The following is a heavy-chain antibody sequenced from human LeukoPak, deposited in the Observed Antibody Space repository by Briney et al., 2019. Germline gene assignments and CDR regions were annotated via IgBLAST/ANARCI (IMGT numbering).Heavy chain of an antibody. D-gene: IGHD1-26*01. J-gene: IGHJ4*02. CDR2: IYTSGST. CDR3: ASGLRATDSFDY. V-gene: IGHV4-61*02. Sequence: PSQTLSLTCTVSGGSISSGSYYWSWIRQPAGKGLEWIGRIYTSGSTNYNPSLKSRVTISVDTSKNQFSLKLSSVTAADTAVYYCASGLRATDSFDYWGQGTLVTVSS. CDR1: GGSISSGSYY.